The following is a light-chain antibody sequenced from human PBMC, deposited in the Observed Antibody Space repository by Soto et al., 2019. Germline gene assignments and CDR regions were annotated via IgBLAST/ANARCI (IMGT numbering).Light chain of an antibody. CDR3: QQYINAPQT. V-gene: IGKV4-1*01. J-gene: IGKJ1*01. CDR2: WAS. Sequence: DIVMTQSPDSLAVSLGERATINCKSSQSVLYSPNNKNYLALYQQKPGQPPKLLVYWASTRESGVPDRFSGSGSETDFPLTINSLQAEDVAVYYCQQYINAPQTFGQGTKVEIK. CDR1: QSVLYSPNNKNY.